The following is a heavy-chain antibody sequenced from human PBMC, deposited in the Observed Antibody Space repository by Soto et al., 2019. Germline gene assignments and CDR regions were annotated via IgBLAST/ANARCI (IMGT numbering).Heavy chain of an antibody. Sequence: EVQLVESGGGLVQPGGSLRLSCAASGFTFNNYDMHWVRQATGKGLEWVSGSASVGDTFYSGSVKGRFTISRENVEKSMYLQVNSLRAGDTVVSYCVRGGYCRGGYSYASNWPHWGQGTVVTVSS. CDR3: VRGGYCRGGYSYASNWPH. CDR2: SASVGDT. D-gene: IGHD2-15*01. J-gene: IGHJ4*02. V-gene: IGHV3-13*04. CDR1: GFTFNNYD.